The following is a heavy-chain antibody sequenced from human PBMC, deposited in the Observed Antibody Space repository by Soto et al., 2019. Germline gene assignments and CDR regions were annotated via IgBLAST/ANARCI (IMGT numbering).Heavy chain of an antibody. V-gene: IGHV1-18*01. CDR1: GYSFTNYG. Sequence: DQLVQSGAEVKKPGASVTVSCKASGYSFTNYGVTWVRQAPGQGLEWMGWISAFNGNKHYAQNLQGRVTMTTDASTSTAYMELRSLRSDDTAVYYCARDRGVAPPVAGNTHYYYYMDVWGKGTTVTVSS. CDR2: ISAFNGNK. J-gene: IGHJ6*03. CDR3: ARDRGVAPPVAGNTHYYYYMDV. D-gene: IGHD6-19*01.